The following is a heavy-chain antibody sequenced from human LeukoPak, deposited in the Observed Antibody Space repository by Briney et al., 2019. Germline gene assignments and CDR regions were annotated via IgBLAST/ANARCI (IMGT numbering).Heavy chain of an antibody. CDR1: GFTFSSYS. D-gene: IGHD1-26*01. CDR2: ISSSSSTI. V-gene: IGHV3-48*01. J-gene: IGHJ3*02. CDR3: ARDRGSYIPDAFDI. Sequence: GGSLRLSCAASGFTFSSYSMNWFRQAPGKGLEWVSYISSSSSTIYYADSVKGRFTISRDNAKNSLYLQMNSLRAEDTAVYYCARDRGSYIPDAFDIWGQGTMVTVSS.